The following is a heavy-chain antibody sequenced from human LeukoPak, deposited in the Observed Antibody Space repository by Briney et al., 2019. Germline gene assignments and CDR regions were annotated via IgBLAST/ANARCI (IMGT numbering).Heavy chain of an antibody. CDR2: VWDDGSSQ. CDR1: GFTFSSYG. D-gene: IGHD6-19*01. CDR3: AKDQWNPDY. J-gene: IGHJ4*02. V-gene: IGHV3-33*06. Sequence: PGGSLRLSCAASGFTFSSYGMHWVRQAPGKGLEWVAIVWDDGSSQNYADSVKGRFTISRDNSKNMLYLRMNSLRAEDTAVYFCAKDQWNPDYWGQGTLVSVSS.